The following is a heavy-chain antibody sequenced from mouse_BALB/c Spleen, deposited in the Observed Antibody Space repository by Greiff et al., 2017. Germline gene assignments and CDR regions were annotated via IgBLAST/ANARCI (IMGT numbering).Heavy chain of an antibody. V-gene: IGHV1-14*01. CDR3: ARGGYYGSSSYAMDY. Sequence: VQLQQSGPELVKPGASVKMSCKASGYTFTSYVMHWVKQKPGQGLEWIGDINPYNDGTKYNEKFKGKATLTSDKSSSTAYMELSSLTSEDSAVYYCARGGYYGSSSYAMDYWGQGTSVTVSS. D-gene: IGHD1-1*01. J-gene: IGHJ4*01. CDR1: GYTFTSYV. CDR2: INPYNDGT.